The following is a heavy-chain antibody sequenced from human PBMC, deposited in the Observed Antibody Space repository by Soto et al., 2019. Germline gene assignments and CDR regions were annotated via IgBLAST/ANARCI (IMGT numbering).Heavy chain of an antibody. Sequence: LRLSCAASGFTFSSYAMSWVRQAPGKGLEWVSAISGSGGSTYYADSVKGRFTISRDNSKNTLYLQMNSLRAEDTAVYYCAKEGGGYCTNGVCYKRTVARYYYYYGMDVWGQGTTVTVSS. CDR1: GFTFSSYA. CDR2: ISGSGGST. CDR3: AKEGGGYCTNGVCYKRTVARYYYYYGMDV. D-gene: IGHD2-8*01. J-gene: IGHJ6*02. V-gene: IGHV3-23*01.